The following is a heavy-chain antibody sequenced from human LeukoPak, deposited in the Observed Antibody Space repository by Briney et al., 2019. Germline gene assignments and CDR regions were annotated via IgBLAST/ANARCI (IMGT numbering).Heavy chain of an antibody. CDR3: ARGSITIVRGARDGDAFDI. Sequence: PGGSLRLSCAASGFTFSSYDMHWVRQATGKGLEWVSAIGTAGDTYYPGSVKGRFTISRENAKNSLYLQMNSLRVGDTAVYYCARGSITIVRGARDGDAFDIWGQGTMVTVSS. V-gene: IGHV3-13*01. D-gene: IGHD3-10*01. J-gene: IGHJ3*02. CDR1: GFTFSSYD. CDR2: IGTAGDT.